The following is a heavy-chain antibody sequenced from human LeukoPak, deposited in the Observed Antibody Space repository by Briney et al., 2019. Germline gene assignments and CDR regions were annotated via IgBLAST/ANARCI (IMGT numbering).Heavy chain of an antibody. CDR3: ATVADCSSTSCYSLFD. V-gene: IGHV1-24*01. Sequence: ASVKISCKASGYTLTELSMHWVRQAPGKGLEWMGGFDPEDGETIYAQKFQGRVTMTEDTSTDTAYMELSSLRSEDTAVYYCATVADCSSTSCYSLFDWGQGTLVTVSS. CDR2: FDPEDGET. J-gene: IGHJ4*02. D-gene: IGHD2-2*01. CDR1: GYTLTELS.